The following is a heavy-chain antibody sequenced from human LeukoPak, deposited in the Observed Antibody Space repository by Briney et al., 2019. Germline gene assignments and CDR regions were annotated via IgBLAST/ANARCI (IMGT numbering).Heavy chain of an antibody. CDR1: GFTFDDYA. CDR3: ARDPEFDY. J-gene: IGHJ4*02. V-gene: IGHV3-23*01. Sequence: GGSLRLSCAASGFTFDDYAMSWVRQAPGKGLEWVSALSGSGGSTYYADSVKGRFTISRDNSKNTLYLQMNSLRAEDTAVYYCARDPEFDYWGQGTLVTVSS. CDR2: LSGSGGST.